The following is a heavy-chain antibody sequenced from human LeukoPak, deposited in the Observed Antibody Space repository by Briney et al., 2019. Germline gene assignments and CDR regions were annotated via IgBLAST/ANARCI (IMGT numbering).Heavy chain of an antibody. D-gene: IGHD1-26*01. CDR2: IYPRDSDT. CDR3: ARRGVGATSDAFDI. J-gene: IGHJ3*02. V-gene: IGHV5-51*01. Sequence: KGGESLKISCKGSGYNFASYWIAWVRQMPGKGLEWMGIIYPRDSDTRYSPSFQGQVTISADKSISTAYLQWSSLKASDTAMYYCARRGVGATSDAFDIWGQGTMATVSS. CDR1: GYNFASYW.